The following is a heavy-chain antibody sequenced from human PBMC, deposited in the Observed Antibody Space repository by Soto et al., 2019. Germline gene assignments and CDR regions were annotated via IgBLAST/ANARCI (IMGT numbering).Heavy chain of an antibody. CDR2: IYHSGST. Sequence: PSETLSLTCAVSGGSISSGGYSWSWIRQPPGKGLEWIGYIYHSGSTYYNPSLKSRVTISVDRSKNQFSLKLSSVTAADTAVYYCARSDGGYWGQGTLVTVSS. J-gene: IGHJ4*02. CDR3: ARSDGGY. CDR1: GGSISSGGYS. D-gene: IGHD2-21*02. V-gene: IGHV4-30-2*01.